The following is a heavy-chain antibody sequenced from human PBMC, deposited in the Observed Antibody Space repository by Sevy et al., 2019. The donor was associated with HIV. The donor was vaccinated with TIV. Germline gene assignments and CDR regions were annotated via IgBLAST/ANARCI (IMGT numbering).Heavy chain of an antibody. CDR3: ARQEEKWGGPFDI. J-gene: IGHJ3*02. D-gene: IGHD1-26*01. Sequence: SETLSLTCAVSGYSISSGYYWGWIRQPPGKGLEWIGSIYHSGSTYYNPSLKSRVTISVDTSKNQFSLKLSSVIAADTAVYYCARQEEKWGGPFDIWGQGTMVTVSS. V-gene: IGHV4-38-2*01. CDR2: IYHSGST. CDR1: GYSISSGYY.